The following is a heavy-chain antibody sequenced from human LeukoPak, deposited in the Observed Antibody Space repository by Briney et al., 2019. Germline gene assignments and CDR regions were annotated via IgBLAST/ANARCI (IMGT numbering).Heavy chain of an antibody. V-gene: IGHV4-34*01. D-gene: IGHD6-13*01. Sequence: SETLSLTCAVYGGSFSGYYWGWIRQPPGKGLEWIATVYYTATTYSNPSLKSRVTISVDSSKNEVSLKVTSVTAADTAVYYCASDPVAGTGTDTWGQGTLVTVSS. J-gene: IGHJ5*02. CDR3: ASDPVAGTGTDT. CDR1: GGSFSGYY. CDR2: VYYTATT.